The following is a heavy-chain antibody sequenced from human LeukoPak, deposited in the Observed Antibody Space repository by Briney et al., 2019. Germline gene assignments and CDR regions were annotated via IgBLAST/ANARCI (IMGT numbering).Heavy chain of an antibody. CDR3: ARGGGYCSGGSCPYYFDY. V-gene: IGHV1-8*01. J-gene: IGHJ4*02. CDR1: GYTLTSYD. D-gene: IGHD2-15*01. Sequence: ASVKVSCKASGYTLTSYDINWVRQATGQGLEWMGWMNPNSGNTGFAQKFQGRVTVTRNNSISTAYMELSSLRSEDTAVYYCARGGGYCSGGSCPYYFDYWGQGTLVTVSS. CDR2: MNPNSGNT.